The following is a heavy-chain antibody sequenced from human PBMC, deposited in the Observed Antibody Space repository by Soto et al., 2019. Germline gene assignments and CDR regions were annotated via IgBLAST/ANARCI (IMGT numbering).Heavy chain of an antibody. CDR3: AKHYGDFGHDAFDI. CDR1: GGSISSYY. V-gene: IGHV4-59*08. J-gene: IGHJ3*02. CDR2: IYYSGST. D-gene: IGHD4-17*01. Sequence: SETLSLTCTVSGGSISSYYWSWIRQPPGKGLEWIGYIYYSGSTNYNPSLKSRVTISVDTSKNQFSLKLSSVTAADTAVYYCAKHYGDFGHDAFDIWGKGTMVTVSS.